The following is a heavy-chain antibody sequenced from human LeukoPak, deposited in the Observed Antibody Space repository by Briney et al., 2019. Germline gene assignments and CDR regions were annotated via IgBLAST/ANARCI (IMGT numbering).Heavy chain of an antibody. J-gene: IGHJ6*02. CDR3: ARRGSYSFYYYYGMDV. CDR2: IWYDGSNK. V-gene: IGHV3-33*01. D-gene: IGHD1-26*01. Sequence: GSLRLLLAASGITLKSFGLPWVRPAPGKGPEGVAGIWYDGSNKYYADSVKGRFTISRDNSKNTLYLQMNSLRAEDTAVYYCARRGSYSFYYYYGMDVWGQGTTVTVSS. CDR1: GITLKSFG.